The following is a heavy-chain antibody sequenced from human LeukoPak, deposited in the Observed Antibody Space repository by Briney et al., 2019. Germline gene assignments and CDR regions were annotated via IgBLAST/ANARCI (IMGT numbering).Heavy chain of an antibody. V-gene: IGHV3-23*01. CDR3: AKDLGYCSSFSCPFDY. J-gene: IGHJ4*02. D-gene: IGHD2-2*01. CDR2: ISGSGGST. CDR1: GFSFSSYT. Sequence: GGSLRLSCAVSGFSFSSYTMSWVRQAPGKGLEWVSAISGSGGSTYYADCVKGRFTISRDNSKNTLFLRMNSLRAEDTAVYYCAKDLGYCSSFSCPFDYWGQGTLVTVSS.